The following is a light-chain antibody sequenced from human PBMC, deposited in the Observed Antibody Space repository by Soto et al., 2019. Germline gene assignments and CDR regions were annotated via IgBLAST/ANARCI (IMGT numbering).Light chain of an antibody. CDR1: SSDVGGYNF. CDR3: SSYAGSNNWGV. V-gene: IGLV2-8*01. Sequence: QSVLTQPPSASGSPGQSVAISCTGTSSDVGGYNFVSWYQQHPGKAPKLIIYEVSKRPSGVPDRFSGSKSGNTASLTVSGLQAEDEADYYCSSYAGSNNWGVFGGGTQLTVL. CDR2: EVS. J-gene: IGLJ2*01.